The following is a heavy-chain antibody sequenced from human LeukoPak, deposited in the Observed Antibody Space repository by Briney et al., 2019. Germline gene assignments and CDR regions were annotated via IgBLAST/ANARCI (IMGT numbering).Heavy chain of an antibody. CDR1: GFTFSSYA. CDR2: ISGSGGST. Sequence: GGSLRLSCAASGFTFSSYAMSWVRQAPGKGLEWVSAISGSGGSTYYADSVKGRFTISRDNSKNTLYLQMNSLRAEDTAVYYCAIGRAGGVRGVIPYYFDYWGQGTLVTVSS. V-gene: IGHV3-23*01. D-gene: IGHD3-10*01. CDR3: AIGRAGGVRGVIPYYFDY. J-gene: IGHJ4*02.